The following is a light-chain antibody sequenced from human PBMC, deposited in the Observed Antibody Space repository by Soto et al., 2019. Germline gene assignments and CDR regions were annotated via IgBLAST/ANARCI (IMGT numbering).Light chain of an antibody. CDR2: SNN. CDR3: AAWEDSMNVVV. Sequence: QSVLTQPHSASGTPGQRVTISCSGSSSNIGSNTVNWYQQLPGTAPKLLIYSNNQRPSGVPDRFSGSKSGTSNSLAISGLQSEDEDDYYCAAWEDSMNVVVFGGGTKVTVL. CDR1: SSNIGSNT. J-gene: IGLJ2*01. V-gene: IGLV1-44*01.